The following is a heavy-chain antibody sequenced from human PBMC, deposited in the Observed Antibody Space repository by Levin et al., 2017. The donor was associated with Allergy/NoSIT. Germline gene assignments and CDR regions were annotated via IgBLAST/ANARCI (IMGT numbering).Heavy chain of an antibody. Sequence: SETLSLTCTVSGGSISSGGYYWSWIRQHPGKGLEWIGYIYYSGSTYYNPSLKSRVTISVDTSKNQFSLKLSSVTAADTAVYYCASGEAVAGTTDYWGQGTLVTVSS. CDR2: IYYSGST. V-gene: IGHV4-31*03. CDR3: ASGEAVAGTTDY. J-gene: IGHJ4*02. D-gene: IGHD6-19*01. CDR1: GGSISSGGYY.